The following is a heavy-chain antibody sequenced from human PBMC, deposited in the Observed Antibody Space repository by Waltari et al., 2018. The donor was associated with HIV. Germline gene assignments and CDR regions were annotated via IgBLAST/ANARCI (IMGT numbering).Heavy chain of an antibody. Sequence: ELHLWESGGGLVQPGGSLRLSCAASGFTFNNYAMTWVRQAPGKGLEWVSGIRGGGDTAHFADSVKGRFTISRDNSTLFLDMNSLRAEDTAVYFCARRLNDYGEFYRGMDVWGQGTTVIVSS. J-gene: IGHJ6*02. V-gene: IGHV3-23*01. CDR2: IRGGGDTA. CDR3: ARRLNDYGEFYRGMDV. CDR1: GFTFNNYA. D-gene: IGHD4-17*01.